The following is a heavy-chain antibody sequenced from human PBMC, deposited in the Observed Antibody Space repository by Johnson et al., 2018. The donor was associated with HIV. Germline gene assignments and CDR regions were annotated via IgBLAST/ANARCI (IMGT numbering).Heavy chain of an antibody. CDR2: LSYDGSNT. D-gene: IGHD1-26*01. V-gene: IGHV3-30-3*01. Sequence: QVQLVESGGGVVQPGRSQRLSCAASGFTFSSYAMNWVRQAPGKGLEWVAVLSYDGSNTYYADSVKGRFTISRDNSKNTLYLQMNSLRAEDTAVYYWAKGIVGAMGAFDIWGQGTMVTVSS. CDR1: GFTFSSYA. CDR3: AKGIVGAMGAFDI. J-gene: IGHJ3*02.